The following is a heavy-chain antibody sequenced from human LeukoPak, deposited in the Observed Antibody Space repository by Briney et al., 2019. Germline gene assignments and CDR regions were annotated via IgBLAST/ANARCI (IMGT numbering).Heavy chain of an antibody. CDR3: ARHTGVETGGWDAFDS. Sequence: GGSLSVSCAASGFSFSTYAMSWVRQAPGQGLEGVSCITGSVVATNYADPLKGGFTISSDNSKSRWYLHMNSLRVEDPAVHHCARHTGVETGGWDAFDSWLQGT. CDR2: ITGSVVAT. V-gene: IGHV3-23*01. J-gene: IGHJ4*02. CDR1: GFSFSTYA. D-gene: IGHD5-24*01.